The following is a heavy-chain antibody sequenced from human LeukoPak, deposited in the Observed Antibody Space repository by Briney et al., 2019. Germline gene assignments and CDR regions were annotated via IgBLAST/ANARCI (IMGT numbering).Heavy chain of an antibody. V-gene: IGHV4-59*08. CDR2: IYYSGST. J-gene: IGHJ6*02. Sequence: SETLSLTCTVSGGSISSYHWSWIRQPPGKGLEYIGYIYYSGSTNYNPSLKSRVTISVDTSKSQFSLRLSSVTAADTAVYYCARQGLQGSYYYYGLDVWGQGTTVTVSS. D-gene: IGHD4-4*01. CDR1: GGSISSYH. CDR3: ARQGLQGSYYYYGLDV.